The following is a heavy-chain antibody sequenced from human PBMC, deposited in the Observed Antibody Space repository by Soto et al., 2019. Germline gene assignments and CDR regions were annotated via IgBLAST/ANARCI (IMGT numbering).Heavy chain of an antibody. J-gene: IGHJ4*02. D-gene: IGHD1-26*01. V-gene: IGHV4-30-4*01. Sequence: SETLSLTCTVSGDSISSDGYHWSWIRQPPGKGLEWIGYVYYSGTTYSHPSLNSRVSISVDTSENQFSLRLTSVTAADTAVYYCVTVNLVGAAYYFDYWGPGTLVTVSS. CDR1: GDSISSDGYH. CDR3: VTVNLVGAAYYFDY. CDR2: VYYSGTT.